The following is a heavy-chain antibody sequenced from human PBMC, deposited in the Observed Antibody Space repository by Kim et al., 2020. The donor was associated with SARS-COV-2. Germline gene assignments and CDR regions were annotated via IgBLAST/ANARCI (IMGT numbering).Heavy chain of an antibody. V-gene: IGHV3-74*01. CDR2: INSDGSTT. CDR1: GFTFRSNW. D-gene: IGHD6-19*01. CDR3: AAVTGTVN. Sequence: GGSLRLSCAASGFTFRSNWMHWVRQAPGKGPVWVSRINSDGSTTTYADSVKGRFTISRDNAKHTLYLQMNSLRVEDTAVYHCAAVTGTVNWGQGTLVIVS. J-gene: IGHJ4*02.